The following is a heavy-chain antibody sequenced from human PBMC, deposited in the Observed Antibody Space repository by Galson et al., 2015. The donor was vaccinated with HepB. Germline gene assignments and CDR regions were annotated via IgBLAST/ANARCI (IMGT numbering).Heavy chain of an antibody. CDR1: GGSISSGSYY. CDR2: IYTSGST. CDR3: ARARGPTAFDI. J-gene: IGHJ3*02. Sequence: TLSLTCTVSGGSISSGSYYWSWIRQPAGKGLEWIGRIYTSGSTNYNPSLKSRVTMSVDTSKNQFSLKLSSVTAADTAVYYCARARGPTAFDIWGQGTMVTVSS. V-gene: IGHV4-61*02.